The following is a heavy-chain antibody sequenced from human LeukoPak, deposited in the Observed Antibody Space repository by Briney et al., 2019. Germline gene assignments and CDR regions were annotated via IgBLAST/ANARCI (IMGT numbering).Heavy chain of an antibody. D-gene: IGHD3-22*01. Sequence: ASVKVSCKASGYTFTGYYMHWVRQAPGQGLEWMGWINPNSGGTNYAQKFQGRVTMTRDTSISTAYMELSRLRSDDTAVYYCARDLLSGIVNWFDPWGQGTLVTVSS. CDR3: ARDLLSGIVNWFDP. CDR2: INPNSGGT. CDR1: GYTFTGYY. J-gene: IGHJ5*02. V-gene: IGHV1-2*02.